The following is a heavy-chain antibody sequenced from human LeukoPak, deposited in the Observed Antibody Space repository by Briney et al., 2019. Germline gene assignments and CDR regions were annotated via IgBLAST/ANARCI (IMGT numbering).Heavy chain of an antibody. CDR3: ASSTYRKYYYYYGMDV. CDR2: INHSGST. V-gene: IGHV4-34*01. J-gene: IGHJ6*02. Sequence: SETLSLTRAVYGGSFSGYYWSWIRQPPGKGRGWIGEINHSGSTNYNPSLKGRVTISVDTSKNQFSLKLSSVTAADTAVYYCASSTYRKYYYYYGMDVWGQGTTVTVSS. D-gene: IGHD4-11*01. CDR1: GGSFSGYY.